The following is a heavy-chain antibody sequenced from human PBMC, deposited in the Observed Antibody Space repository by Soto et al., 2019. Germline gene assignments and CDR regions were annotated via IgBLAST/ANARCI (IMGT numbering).Heavy chain of an antibody. CDR2: INPSGAST. CDR1: GSTFISRY. Sequence: ASVKVSCKASGSTFISRYIHWVRQAPGQGLEWMGIINPSGASTTYAQKFQGRVTMARDTSTSTVYMELSSLRSEDTAVYYCARGGSGSTSSPEAFDIWGQGTMVTVSS. J-gene: IGHJ3*02. D-gene: IGHD2-2*01. V-gene: IGHV1-46*01. CDR3: ARGGSGSTSSPEAFDI.